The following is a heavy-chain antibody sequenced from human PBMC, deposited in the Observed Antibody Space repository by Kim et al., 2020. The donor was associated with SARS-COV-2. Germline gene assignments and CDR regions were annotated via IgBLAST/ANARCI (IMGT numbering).Heavy chain of an antibody. J-gene: IGHJ3*02. CDR1: GGSISSGGYY. V-gene: IGHV4-31*03. D-gene: IGHD1-26*01. CDR2: IYYSGST. CDR3: ARGWEGELNAFDI. Sequence: SETLSLTCTVSGGSISSGGYYWSWIRQHPGKGLEWIGYIYYSGSTYYNPSLKSRVTISVDTSKNQFSLKLSSVTAADTAVYYCARGWEGELNAFDIWGQGTMVTVSS.